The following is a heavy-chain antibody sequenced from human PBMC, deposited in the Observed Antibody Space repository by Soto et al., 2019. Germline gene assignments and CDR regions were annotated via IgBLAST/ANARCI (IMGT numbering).Heavy chain of an antibody. CDR2: IIPIFGTA. J-gene: IGHJ6*02. Sequence: QVQLVQSGAEVKKPGSSVKVSCKASGGTFSSYAISWVRQAPGQGLEWMGGIIPIFGTANYAQKFQGRVTITADKSTSTAYMEQSSLRSEDTTVYFCARRGGGIVVVPYYYYGIDVWGQGTTVTVSS. CDR1: GGTFSSYA. CDR3: ARRGGGIVVVPYYYYGIDV. D-gene: IGHD3-22*01. V-gene: IGHV1-69*06.